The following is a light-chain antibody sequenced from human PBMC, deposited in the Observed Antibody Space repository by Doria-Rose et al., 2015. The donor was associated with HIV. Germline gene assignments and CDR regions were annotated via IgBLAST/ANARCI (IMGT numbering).Light chain of an antibody. J-gene: IGKJ3*01. Sequence: TQSPESLGMSLGERANLNCKSNQSLLYTSKNYLAWYQQKPGQPPKLLIYWASTRQSGVTARFSGSGSGTDFTLTISSLEAEDVAVYYCRQYYDTPSFGPGTTVDIK. CDR3: RQYYDTPS. V-gene: IGKV4-1*01. CDR1: QSLLYTSKNY. CDR2: WAS.